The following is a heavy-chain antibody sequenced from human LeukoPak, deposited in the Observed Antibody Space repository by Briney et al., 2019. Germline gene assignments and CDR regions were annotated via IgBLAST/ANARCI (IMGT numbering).Heavy chain of an antibody. CDR2: VSGGKGNT. CDR1: GYTFTSYD. J-gene: IGHJ4*02. Sequence: ASVKVSCKASGYTFTSYDINWVRQAPGQGLEWMGWVSGGKGNTKYSEKFQGRITITRDTSVTTAYLELSSLRSEDSTVYFCARALSASSSTIDYWGQGTLVIVSP. D-gene: IGHD6-6*01. CDR3: ARALSASSSTIDY. V-gene: IGHV1-3*01.